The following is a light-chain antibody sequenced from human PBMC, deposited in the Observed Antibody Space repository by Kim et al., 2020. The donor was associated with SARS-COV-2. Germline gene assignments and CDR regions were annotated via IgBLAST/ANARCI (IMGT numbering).Light chain of an antibody. Sequence: DIQMTQSLSSLSASVGDTVTITCRASQAITGYVNWYQQKPGKAPNLLIYGASTLQTGVPSRFSGSGSGTDFALTISSLQPEDFATYYCQETFTTPPYIFGQGTKLEI. CDR3: QETFTTPPYI. V-gene: IGKV1-39*01. CDR2: GAS. CDR1: QAITGY. J-gene: IGKJ2*01.